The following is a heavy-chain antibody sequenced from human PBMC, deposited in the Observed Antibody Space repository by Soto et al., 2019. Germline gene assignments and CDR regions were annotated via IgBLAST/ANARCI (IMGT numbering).Heavy chain of an antibody. CDR3: TRALLGGAPSYTVDGMDC. CDR2: SRNRGNRHTT. CDR1: GFTFSDHY. J-gene: IGHJ6*01. D-gene: IGHD1-26*01. V-gene: IGHV3-72*01. Sequence: EVQLVESGGGLVQPGGSLRLSCAASGFTFSDHYMDWVRQAPGKGLEWVARSRNRGNRHTTEYAASGKGRFTISRDESKSSTYRQMTSLKSEETGVYYCTRALLGGAPSYTVDGMDCWRQGTGVTVS.